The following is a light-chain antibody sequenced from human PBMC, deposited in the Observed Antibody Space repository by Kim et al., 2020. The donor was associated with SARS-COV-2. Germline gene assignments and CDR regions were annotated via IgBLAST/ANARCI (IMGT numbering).Light chain of an antibody. CDR3: NSRDSSANPVV. V-gene: IGLV3-19*01. J-gene: IGLJ2*01. CDR1: NRRSYD. CDR2: GNN. Sequence: QQVRTTCQGDNRRSYDASEYQQKPGQAPVLVIYGNNNRPAVIPDRFSGSSTGNTASLTITGAQAEDEADYYCNSRDSSANPVVFGGGTQLTVL.